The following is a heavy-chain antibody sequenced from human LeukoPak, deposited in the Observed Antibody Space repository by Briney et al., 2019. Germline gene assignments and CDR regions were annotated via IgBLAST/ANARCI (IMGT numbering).Heavy chain of an antibody. D-gene: IGHD3-22*01. V-gene: IGHV4-38-2*02. CDR3: ARMSSYYDSSGYSRSYYYYMDV. CDR2: IYHSGST. Sequence: SEILSLTCTVSGYSISSGYYWGWIRQPPGKGLEWIGCIYHSGSTYYNPSLKSRVTISVDTSKNQFSLKLSSVTAADTTVYYCARMSSYYDSSGYSRSYYYYMDVWGKGTTVTVSS. J-gene: IGHJ6*03. CDR1: GYSISSGYY.